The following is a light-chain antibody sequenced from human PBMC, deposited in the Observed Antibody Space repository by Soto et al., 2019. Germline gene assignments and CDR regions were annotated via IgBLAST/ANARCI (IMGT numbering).Light chain of an antibody. CDR1: SSEVGEYNY. CDR2: DVS. V-gene: IGLV2-14*01. Sequence: QSVLTQPASVSGSPGQSITISCTGTSSEVGEYNYVSWYQQHPGKAHKLMIYDVSNRPSGVSNHFSGSKSGNTASLTISGLQAEDEADYYCCTYAGSPYVFGTGTKVTVL. J-gene: IGLJ1*01. CDR3: CTYAGSPYV.